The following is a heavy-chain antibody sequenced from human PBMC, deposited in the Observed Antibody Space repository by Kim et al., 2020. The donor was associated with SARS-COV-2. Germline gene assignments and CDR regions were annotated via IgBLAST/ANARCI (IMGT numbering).Heavy chain of an antibody. CDR3: ARRGAYYDLLTAYGLDV. J-gene: IGHJ6*02. D-gene: IGHD3-9*01. CDR2: IIPVFVTT. V-gene: IGHV1-69*13. Sequence: SVKVSCKASGGNFNSNTISWVRQAPGQGLEWMGGIIPVFVTTNYAQKFQGRVTITAEESTSTAYMELSSLRSDDTAVYYYARRGAYYDLLTAYGLDVWGQVTTVTVSS. CDR1: GGNFNSNT.